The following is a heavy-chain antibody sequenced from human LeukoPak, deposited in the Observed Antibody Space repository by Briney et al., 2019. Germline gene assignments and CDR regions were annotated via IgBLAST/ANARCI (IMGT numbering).Heavy chain of an antibody. J-gene: IGHJ4*02. D-gene: IGHD2-8*01. CDR1: GFTVGNNY. CDR2: IFSHGET. Sequence: GGSLRLSCAASGFTVGNNYMNWVRKAPGKGLKGVSLIFSHGETSYADSVKGRFTISRDNSKNTLYLQMNGLRVEDTAVYYCARDPPAVSINTYAWGQGTLVTVSS. CDR3: ARDPPAVSINTYA. V-gene: IGHV3-66*01.